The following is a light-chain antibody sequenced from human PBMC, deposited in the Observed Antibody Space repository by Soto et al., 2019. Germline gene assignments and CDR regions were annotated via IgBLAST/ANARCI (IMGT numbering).Light chain of an antibody. V-gene: IGKV4-1*01. Sequence: MLMTQTQDSLAVSLGERATINCKSSQSFLYSSNNKNYLAWYQQKPGQPPKLLIYWASTRESGVPDRFSGSGSGTDFTLTISSLQAEDVAIYYCQQYYSIPWTFGQGTKVDIK. CDR1: QSFLYSSNNKNY. CDR2: WAS. J-gene: IGKJ1*01. CDR3: QQYYSIPWT.